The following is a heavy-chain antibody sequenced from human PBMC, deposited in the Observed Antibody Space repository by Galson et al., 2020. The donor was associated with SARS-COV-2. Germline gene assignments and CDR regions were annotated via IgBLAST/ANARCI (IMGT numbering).Heavy chain of an antibody. CDR2: IYYSGST. J-gene: IGHJ2*01. Sequence: ASETLSLTCTVSGGSISSYYWSWIRQPPGKGLEWIGYIYYSGSTNYNPSLKSRVTISVDTSKNQFSLKLSSVTAADTAVYYCARASDSGYDILTGYYRNWYFDLWGRGTLVTVSS. CDR3: ARASDSGYDILTGYYRNWYFDL. D-gene: IGHD3-9*01. CDR1: GGSISSYY. V-gene: IGHV4-59*01.